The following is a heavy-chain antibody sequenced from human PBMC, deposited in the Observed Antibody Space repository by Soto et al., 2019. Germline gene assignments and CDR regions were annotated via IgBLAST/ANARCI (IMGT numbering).Heavy chain of an antibody. D-gene: IGHD5-12*01. CDR3: AKPPTRPNWFDP. CDR1: GFTFSSYA. V-gene: IGHV3-23*01. CDR2: ISGSGGST. Sequence: SLRLSCAASGFTFSSYAMSWVRQAPGKGLEWVSAISGSGGSTYYADSVKGRFTISRDNSKNTLYLQMNSLRAEDTAVYYCAKPPTRPNWFDPWGQGTLVTVSS. J-gene: IGHJ5*02.